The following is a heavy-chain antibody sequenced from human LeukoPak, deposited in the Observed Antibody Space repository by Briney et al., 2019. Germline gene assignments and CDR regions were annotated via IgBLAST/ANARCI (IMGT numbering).Heavy chain of an antibody. CDR2: IYSGGST. CDR3: AKDYCSSTSCYISSGY. V-gene: IGHV3-53*05. D-gene: IGHD2-2*02. Sequence: GGSLRLSCAASGFTVSSNYMSWVRQAPGKGLEWVSVIYSGGSTYYADSVKGRFTISRDNSKNTLYLQMNSLRAEDTAVYYCAKDYCSSTSCYISSGYWGQGTLVTVSS. J-gene: IGHJ4*02. CDR1: GFTVSSNY.